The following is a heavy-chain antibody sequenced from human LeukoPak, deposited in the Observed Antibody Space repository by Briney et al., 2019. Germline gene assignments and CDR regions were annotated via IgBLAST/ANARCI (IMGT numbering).Heavy chain of an antibody. CDR2: INANSGGT. Sequence: GASVKVSCKASGYTFSGYYMHWVRQAPGQGLEWMGWINANSGGTTYAQKSQGRVTMTRDTSIGIAYMELSSLRSDDTAVYYCARGVGVAGESLDHNYYNYGMDYWGQGTTVTVSS. D-gene: IGHD6-19*01. V-gene: IGHV1-2*02. J-gene: IGHJ6*02. CDR1: GYTFSGYY. CDR3: ARGVGVAGESLDHNYYNYGMDY.